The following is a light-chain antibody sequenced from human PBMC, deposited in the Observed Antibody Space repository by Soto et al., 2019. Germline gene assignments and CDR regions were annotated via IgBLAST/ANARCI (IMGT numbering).Light chain of an antibody. CDR1: SSDIGAYEY. J-gene: IGLJ1*01. V-gene: IGLV2-14*03. CDR3: LPHTTSRTYV. CDR2: NIN. Sequence: HSVLTQPASVSGSPGQSITISCSGTSSDIGAYEYVSWYQQHPGKPPKLMIYNINNRPSGVSYRFSGSKSGNTASLTISRLQTEDEADYYFLPHTTSRTYVFGPGTKVTVL.